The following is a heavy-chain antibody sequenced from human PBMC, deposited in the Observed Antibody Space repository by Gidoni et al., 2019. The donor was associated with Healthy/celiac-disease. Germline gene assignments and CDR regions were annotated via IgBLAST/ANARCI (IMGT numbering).Heavy chain of an antibody. J-gene: IGHJ6*02. CDR1: GGSFSVYY. V-gene: IGHV4-34*01. CDR2: INHSGST. CDR3: ARGRIGYCSSTSCYRSPSDV. D-gene: IGHD2-2*02. Sequence: QVQLQQWGAGLLKPSETLSLTSAAYGGSFSVYYWSWIRQPPGKGLEWIGEINHSGSTNYNPSLKNRVTISVDTAKNQFSLKLSSVTAADTAVYYCARGRIGYCSSTSCYRSPSDVWGQGTTVTVSS.